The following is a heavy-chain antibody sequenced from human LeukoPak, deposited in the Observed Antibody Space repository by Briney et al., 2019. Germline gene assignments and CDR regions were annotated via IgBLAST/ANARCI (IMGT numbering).Heavy chain of an antibody. D-gene: IGHD3-22*01. J-gene: IGHJ3*02. CDR3: ARGWGYDSGALLGGAFDT. Sequence: GGSLRLSCAASGFTFSSYAMHWVRQAPGKGLEWVAVISYDGSNKYYADSVKGRFTISRDNSKNTLYLQMNSLRAEDTAVYYCARGWGYDSGALLGGAFDTWGQGKMVTVSS. V-gene: IGHV3-30-3*01. CDR2: ISYDGSNK. CDR1: GFTFSSYA.